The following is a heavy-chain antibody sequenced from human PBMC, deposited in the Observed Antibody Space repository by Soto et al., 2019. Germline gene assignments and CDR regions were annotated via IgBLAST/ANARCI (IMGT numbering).Heavy chain of an antibody. Sequence: SETLSLTCTVSGGSISSGGYYWSWIRQHPGKGLEWIGYIYYSGSTYYNPSLKSRVTISVDTSKNQFSLKLSSVTAADTAVYYCARDVAASSFNYFDYWGQGTLVTASS. D-gene: IGHD3-3*02. CDR3: ARDVAASSFNYFDY. CDR1: GGSISSGGYY. V-gene: IGHV4-31*03. CDR2: IYYSGST. J-gene: IGHJ4*02.